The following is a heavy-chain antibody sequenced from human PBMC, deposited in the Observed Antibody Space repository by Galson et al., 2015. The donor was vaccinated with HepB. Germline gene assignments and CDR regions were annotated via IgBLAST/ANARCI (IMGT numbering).Heavy chain of an antibody. V-gene: IGHV3-23*01. CDR1: GFTFSSYA. J-gene: IGHJ6*03. Sequence: SLRLSCAASGFTFSSYAMSWVRQAPGKGLEWVSAISGSGGSTYYADSVKGRFTISRDNSKNTLYLQMNSLRAEDTAVYYCATDPRDQLLFRAFYMDVWGKGTTVTVSS. CDR2: ISGSGGST. D-gene: IGHD2-2*01. CDR3: ATDPRDQLLFRAFYMDV.